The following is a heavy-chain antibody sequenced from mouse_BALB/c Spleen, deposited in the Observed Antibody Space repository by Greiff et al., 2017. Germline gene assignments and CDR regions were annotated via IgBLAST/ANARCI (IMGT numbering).Heavy chain of an antibody. CDR3: ARSGEVYYFDY. J-gene: IGHJ2*01. Sequence: EVKLMESGGGLVQPGGSRKLSCAASGFTFSSFGMHWVRQAPEKGLEWVAYISSGSSTIYYADTVKGRFTISRDNPKNTLFLQMTSLRSEDTAMYYCARSGEVYYFDYWGQGTTLTVSS. D-gene: IGHD3-1*01. V-gene: IGHV5-17*02. CDR2: ISSGSSTI. CDR1: GFTFSSFG.